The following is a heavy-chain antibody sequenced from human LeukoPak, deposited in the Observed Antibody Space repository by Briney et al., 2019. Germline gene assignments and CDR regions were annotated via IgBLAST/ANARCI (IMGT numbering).Heavy chain of an antibody. D-gene: IGHD1-26*01. V-gene: IGHV3-48*01. J-gene: IGHJ4*02. Sequence: GSLVLSCEASGFTFGSYSMNGVRQAPGRGVEWISYISTSTTTIYYANSVKGRFTISRDNVKKSLYLQMNSLRVEDTGVYYCASWGEGALDNWGQGTLVTVSS. CDR2: ISTSTTTI. CDR1: GFTFGSYS. CDR3: ASWGEGALDN.